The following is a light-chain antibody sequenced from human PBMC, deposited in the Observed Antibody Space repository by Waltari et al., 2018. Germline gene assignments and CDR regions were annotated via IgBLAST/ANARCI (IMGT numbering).Light chain of an antibody. J-gene: IGKJ4*01. CDR1: QSLLHSNGYNS. CDR3: MQALQTPLT. Sequence: DIVMTQSPLSLPVTPGEPASISCRSSQSLLHSNGYNSLDWYLRKPGQSPQLLIYLGSNRASGVPDRFSGSGSGTDFTLKISRVEAEDVGVYYCMQALQTPLTFGGGTKVEIK. V-gene: IGKV2-28*01. CDR2: LGS.